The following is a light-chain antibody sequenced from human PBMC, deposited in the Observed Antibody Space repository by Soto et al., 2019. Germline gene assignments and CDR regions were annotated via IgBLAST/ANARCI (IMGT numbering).Light chain of an antibody. CDR1: QSVRNN. V-gene: IGKV3-11*01. Sequence: EIVLTQSPATLSLSPGERAALSCRASQSVRNNLAWYQHKPGQPPRLLMYDVSNRATGIPARFSGSGSGTDFTLTISSLEPEDFAVYYCQQSSNWPTFCQGTRLEIK. J-gene: IGKJ5*01. CDR3: QQSSNWPT. CDR2: DVS.